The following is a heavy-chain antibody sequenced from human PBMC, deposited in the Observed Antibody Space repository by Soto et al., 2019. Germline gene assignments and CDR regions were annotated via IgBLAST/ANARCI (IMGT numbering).Heavy chain of an antibody. CDR1: GGSFSGYY. V-gene: IGHV4-34*01. CDR3: ARGRNTMVRGVRPPGYYYYMDV. D-gene: IGHD3-10*01. CDR2: INHSGST. J-gene: IGHJ6*03. Sequence: QVQLQQWGAGLLKPSETLSLTCAVYGGSFSGYYWSWIRQPPGKGLEWIGEINHSGSTNYNPSLKRRVTISVDTSKNQFSLKLSSVTAADTAVYYCARGRNTMVRGVRPPGYYYYMDVWGKGTTVTVSS.